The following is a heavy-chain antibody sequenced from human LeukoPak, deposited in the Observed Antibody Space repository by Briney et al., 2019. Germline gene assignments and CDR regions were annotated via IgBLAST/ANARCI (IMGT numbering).Heavy chain of an antibody. CDR3: AKVPYYGDFYYYGVDV. CDR2: ISYDGSNE. Sequence: GGALRLSCAASGFSFSSFGMHWGRQAPGQGLGGGAPISYDGSNEYYADSVKGRFTISRVNSKNALYLQMNSLRAGDTAVYYCAKVPYYGDFYYYGVDVWGQGATVTVSS. CDR1: GFSFSSFG. J-gene: IGHJ6*02. V-gene: IGHV3-30*18. D-gene: IGHD3-3*01.